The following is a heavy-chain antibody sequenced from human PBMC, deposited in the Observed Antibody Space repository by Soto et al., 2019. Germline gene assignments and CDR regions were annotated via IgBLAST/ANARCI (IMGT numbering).Heavy chain of an antibody. CDR3: ARDIRNYYGSGPDHYYCMAV. D-gene: IGHD3-10*01. V-gene: IGHV1-69*13. J-gene: IGHJ6*02. Sequence: SVKVSCKASGGTFTGYAISWVRQAPGQGLEWMGVIIPIFGTAHYAQKFPVRVTITADETTSTAYMELSSLSSEDTAVYYCARDIRNYYGSGPDHYYCMAVWSQRSTVTVSS. CDR1: GGTFTGYA. CDR2: IIPIFGTA.